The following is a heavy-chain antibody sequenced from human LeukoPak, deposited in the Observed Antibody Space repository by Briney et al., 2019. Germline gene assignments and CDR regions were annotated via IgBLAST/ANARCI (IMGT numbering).Heavy chain of an antibody. Sequence: GGSLRLSCAASGFTFTTNWMTWVRQAPGKGLEWVANIKQDGSEKYYVDSVKGRFTISRDNAKNSLYMQMDSLRAEDTAVYYCARVSAAAGRFYFDYWGQGTLVTVSS. CDR3: ARVSAAAGRFYFDY. J-gene: IGHJ4*02. CDR2: IKQDGSEK. V-gene: IGHV3-7*01. D-gene: IGHD6-13*01. CDR1: GFTFTTNW.